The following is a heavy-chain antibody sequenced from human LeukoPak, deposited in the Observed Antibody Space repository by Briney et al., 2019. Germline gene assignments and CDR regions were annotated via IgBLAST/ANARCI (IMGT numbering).Heavy chain of an antibody. D-gene: IGHD6-6*01. CDR3: ARDLIEQLSGPGRVPGDY. J-gene: IGHJ4*02. CDR1: GYTFTSYY. V-gene: IGHV1-2*02. Sequence: ASVKLSCKASGYTFTSYYMHWVRQAPGQGLEWMGWINPNSGGTNYAQKFQGRVTMTRDTSISTAYMELSRLRSDDTAVYYCARDLIEQLSGPGRVPGDYWGQGTLVTVSS. CDR2: INPNSGGT.